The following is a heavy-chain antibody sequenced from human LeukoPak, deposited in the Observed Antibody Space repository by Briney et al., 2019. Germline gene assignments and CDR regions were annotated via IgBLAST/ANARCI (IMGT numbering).Heavy chain of an antibody. D-gene: IGHD5-18*01. V-gene: IGHV4-59*01. J-gene: IGHJ4*02. CDR3: ARLRGYSYGFYYFDY. CDR1: GGSISSYY. CDR2: IYYSGST. Sequence: TSETLSLTCTVSGGSISSYYWSWIRQPPGKGLEWLGYIYYSGSTNYNPFLKSRVTISVDTSKNQFSLKLSSLTAADTAVYYCARLRGYSYGFYYFDYWGQGTLVTVSS.